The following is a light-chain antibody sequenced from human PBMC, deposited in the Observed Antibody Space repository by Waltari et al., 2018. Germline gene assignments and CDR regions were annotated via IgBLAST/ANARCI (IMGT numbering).Light chain of an antibody. Sequence: QSVLTQPPSVSDAPRPRVTIHCSGNSYHLGTNAVNWYQKLPGKAPKLLIYSDDLLSSGVSDRFSGSRSGTSASLAISGLQSEDEADYYCSAWDESLNGVVFGGGTKLTVL. V-gene: IGLV1-36*01. CDR3: SAWDESLNGVV. J-gene: IGLJ2*01. CDR1: SYHLGTNA. CDR2: SDD.